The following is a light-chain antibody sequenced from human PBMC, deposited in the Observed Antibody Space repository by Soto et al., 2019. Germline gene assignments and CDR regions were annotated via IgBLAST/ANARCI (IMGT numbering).Light chain of an antibody. J-gene: IGKJ5*01. V-gene: IGKV3-11*01. CDR3: QQRSNWPPSIT. CDR1: QNVDNF. CDR2: DSS. Sequence: EMELTQSPATFSLSPGETATLSCSASQNVDNFLAWYQQRPGQPPRLLIFDSSNRATGVPVRFSGSGSGTVFTLTIGSLEPEDSAVYYCQQRSNWPPSITCGQGTRREIK.